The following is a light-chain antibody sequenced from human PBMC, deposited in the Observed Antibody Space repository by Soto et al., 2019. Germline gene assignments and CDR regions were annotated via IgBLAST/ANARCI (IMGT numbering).Light chain of an antibody. J-gene: IGLJ2*01. Sequence: QSVLTQPASVSGSPGQSVTISCTGTSNDIGAYDYVSWYQQVPGKDPKLLIFDVNYRPSEISRRFSGSKSGNSASLTISALQPADEADYYCSAYTTANTLTFGGGTKLTVL. CDR1: SNDIGAYDY. CDR3: SAYTTANTLT. V-gene: IGLV2-14*03. CDR2: DVN.